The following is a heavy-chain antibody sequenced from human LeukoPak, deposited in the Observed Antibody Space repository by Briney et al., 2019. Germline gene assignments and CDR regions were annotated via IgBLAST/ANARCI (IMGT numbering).Heavy chain of an antibody. D-gene: IGHD3-3*01. CDR3: ATDSHFDFWSGFSEY. CDR2: IYSSGSA. V-gene: IGHV3-66*01. CDR1: GFPVSGSY. J-gene: IGHJ4*02. Sequence: PGGSLRLSCAASGFPVSGSYMNRVRQAPGRGLEWVSVIYSSGSAFYADSVKGRFILSRDNSKNTLYLQMNSLRAEDTAVYYCATDSHFDFWSGFSEYWGQGTLVTVSS.